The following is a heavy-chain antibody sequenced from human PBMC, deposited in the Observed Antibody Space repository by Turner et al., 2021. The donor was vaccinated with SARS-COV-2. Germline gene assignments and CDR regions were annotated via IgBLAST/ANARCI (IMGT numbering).Heavy chain of an antibody. CDR3: AGEVVVLTTTHYGMDV. V-gene: IGHV4-39*01. CDR1: GGSISSSSYY. J-gene: IGHJ6*02. Sequence: QLQLQESGPGLVKPSETLSLTCTVSGGSISSSSYYWGWLRQPPGKGLEWIGSIYYSGSTYYNPSLKSRVTISVDTSKNQFSLKLSSVTAADTAVYYCAGEVVVLTTTHYGMDVWGQGTTVTVSS. CDR2: IYYSGST. D-gene: IGHD1-26*01.